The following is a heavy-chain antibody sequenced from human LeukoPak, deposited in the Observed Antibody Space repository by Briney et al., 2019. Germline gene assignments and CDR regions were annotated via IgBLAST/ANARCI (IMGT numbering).Heavy chain of an antibody. D-gene: IGHD3-22*01. Sequence: PGGSLRLSCAASGFTFSSYWMSWVRQAPGKGLEWVVNIKQDGSEKYYVDSVKGRFTISRDNAKNSLYLQMNSLRAEDTAVYYCARATYYYDSSGYYPDAFDIWGQGTMVTVSS. CDR2: IKQDGSEK. CDR1: GFTFSSYW. V-gene: IGHV3-7*03. CDR3: ARATYYYDSSGYYPDAFDI. J-gene: IGHJ3*02.